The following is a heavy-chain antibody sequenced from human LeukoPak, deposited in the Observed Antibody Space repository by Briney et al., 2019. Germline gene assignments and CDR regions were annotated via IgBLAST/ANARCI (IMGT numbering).Heavy chain of an antibody. CDR3: ARANTYGSGIDY. D-gene: IGHD3-10*01. Sequence: SETLSLTCTVSGGSISSGDYYWSWIRQPPGKGLEWIGYIYYSGSTNYNPSLKSRVTISVDTSKNQFSLKLSSVTAADTAVYYCARANTYGSGIDYWGQGTLVTVSS. CDR2: IYYSGST. V-gene: IGHV4-61*08. J-gene: IGHJ4*02. CDR1: GGSISSGDYY.